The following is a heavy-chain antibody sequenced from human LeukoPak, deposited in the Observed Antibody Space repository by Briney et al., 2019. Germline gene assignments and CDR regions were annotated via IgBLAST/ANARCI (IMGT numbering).Heavy chain of an antibody. CDR1: GYTFTGYY. V-gene: IGHV1-2*02. CDR2: INPNSGGT. Sequence: ASVKVSYKASGYTFTGYYMHWVRQAPGQGLEWMGWINPNSGGTNYAQKFQGRVTMTRDTSISTAYMELSRLRSDDTAVYYCARVGYCSSTSCSYTWFYPWGQGTLVTVSS. J-gene: IGHJ5*02. CDR3: ARVGYCSSTSCSYTWFYP. D-gene: IGHD2-2*01.